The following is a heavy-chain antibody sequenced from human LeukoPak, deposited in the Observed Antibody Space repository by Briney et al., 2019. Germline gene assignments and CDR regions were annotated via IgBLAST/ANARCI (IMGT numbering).Heavy chain of an antibody. D-gene: IGHD3-10*02. CDR1: GFTFSSYS. J-gene: IGHJ6*04. Sequence: GGSLRLSCAASGFTFSSYSMNWVRQAPGKGLEWVSYISSSSSTIYYSDSVKGRFTISRDNAKNSLYLQMNSLRAEDTAVYYCAELGITMIGGVWGKGTTVTISS. CDR3: AELGITMIGGV. V-gene: IGHV3-48*04. CDR2: ISSSSSTI.